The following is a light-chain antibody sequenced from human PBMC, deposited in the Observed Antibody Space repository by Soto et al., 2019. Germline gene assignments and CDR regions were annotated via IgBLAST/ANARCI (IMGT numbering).Light chain of an antibody. CDR1: QYVSNK. CDR3: QQYHSWWT. Sequence: IVMKQSPAALSVKKGETATLSCRASQYVSNKVALYQQKPGQAPRLLILGASTRATGVPARFSGIGSGTEFTLTISSLQSEDFAVYYCQQYHSWWTFGQGT. CDR2: GAS. J-gene: IGKJ1*01. V-gene: IGKV3-15*01.